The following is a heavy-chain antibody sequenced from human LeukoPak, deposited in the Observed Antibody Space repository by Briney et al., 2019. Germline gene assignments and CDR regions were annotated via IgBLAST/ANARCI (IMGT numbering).Heavy chain of an antibody. J-gene: IGHJ5*02. CDR1: GDSVSSNSAA. Sequence: SQTLSLTCAISGDSVSSNSAAWNWIRQSPSRGLEWLGRTYYRSKWYNDYAASVKSRITINPDTSKNQFSLQLNSVTPEDTAVYYCARDPYYYGDYENWFDPWGQGTLVTVSS. D-gene: IGHD4-17*01. V-gene: IGHV6-1*01. CDR3: ARDPYYYGDYENWFDP. CDR2: TYYRSKWYN.